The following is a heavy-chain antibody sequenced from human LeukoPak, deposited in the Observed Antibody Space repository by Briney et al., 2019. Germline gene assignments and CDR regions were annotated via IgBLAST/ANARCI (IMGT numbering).Heavy chain of an antibody. CDR2: INHSGST. J-gene: IGHJ6*02. V-gene: IGHV4-34*01. Sequence: KASETLSLTCAAYGGSFSGYYWSWIRQPPGKGLEWIGEINHSGSTNYNPSLKSRVTISVDTSKNQFSLKLSSVTAADTAVYYCARGSRAEYDFRSGYPSYYYYYGMDVWGQGTTVTVSS. CDR1: GGSFSGYY. CDR3: ARGSRAEYDFRSGYPSYYYYYGMDV. D-gene: IGHD3-3*01.